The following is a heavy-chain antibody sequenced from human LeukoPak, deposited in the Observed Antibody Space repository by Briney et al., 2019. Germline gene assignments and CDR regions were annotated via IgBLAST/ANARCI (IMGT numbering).Heavy chain of an antibody. CDR1: GYTFTSYY. V-gene: IGHV1-46*01. D-gene: IGHD1-1*01. CDR2: INPSGGST. Sequence: ASVKVSCKASGYTFTSYYMHWVRQAPGQGLEWMGIINPSGGSTSYAQKFQGRVTMTRDTSTSTVYMELSSLRSEDTAVYYCARCTTGTGPGDLAFDYWGQGTLVTVSS. CDR3: ARCTTGTGPGDLAFDY. J-gene: IGHJ4*02.